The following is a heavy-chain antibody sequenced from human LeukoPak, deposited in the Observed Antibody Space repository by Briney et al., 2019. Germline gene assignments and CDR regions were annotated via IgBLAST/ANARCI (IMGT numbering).Heavy chain of an antibody. J-gene: IGHJ4*02. CDR3: ATSSDDYSNSFDY. D-gene: IGHD4-11*01. CDR2: IYYSGST. V-gene: IGHV4-59*01. CDR1: GGAFSSYY. Sequence: SETLSLTCAVYGGAFSSYYWSWIRQPPGKGLKWIGYIYYSGSTNYNPSLKSRVTISVDTSKNQFSLKLSSVTAADTAVYYCATSSDDYSNSFDYWGQGTLVTVSS.